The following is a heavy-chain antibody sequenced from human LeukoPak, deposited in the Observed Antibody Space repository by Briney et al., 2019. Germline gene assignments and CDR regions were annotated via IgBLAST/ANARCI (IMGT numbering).Heavy chain of an antibody. D-gene: IGHD4-23*01. V-gene: IGHV4-38-2*02. CDR1: GYSISSGYY. CDR3: ARDRGAVVRADAFDI. CDR2: IYHSGST. Sequence: PSETLSLTCTVSGYSISSGYYWGWIRQPPGKGLEWIGSIYHSGSTYYNPSLKSRVTISVDTSKNQFSLKLSSVTAADTAVYYCARDRGAVVRADAFDIWGQGTMVTVSS. J-gene: IGHJ3*02.